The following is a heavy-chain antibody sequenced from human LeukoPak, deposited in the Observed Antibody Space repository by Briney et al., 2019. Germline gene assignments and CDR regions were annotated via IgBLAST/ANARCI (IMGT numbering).Heavy chain of an antibody. CDR3: ARRSNPPGRIDH. CDR2: IKKDGSKK. V-gene: IGHV3-7*01. D-gene: IGHD1-14*01. CDR1: GFTFSNYW. J-gene: IGHJ4*02. Sequence: GGSLRLSCAASGFTFSNYWMGWVRQAPGKGLEWVAHIKKDGSKKDYVDSVKGRFTISRDNGKNSLDLQMNSLRAEDTAVYYCARRSNPPGRIDHWGQGTLVTVSS.